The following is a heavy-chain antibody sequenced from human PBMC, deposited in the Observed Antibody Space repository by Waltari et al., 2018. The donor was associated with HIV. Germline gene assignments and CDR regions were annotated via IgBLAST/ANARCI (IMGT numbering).Heavy chain of an antibody. CDR2: RKQDGSEK. CDR1: GFTFSSYW. CDR3: ASLYCSGGSCYDY. D-gene: IGHD2-15*01. Sequence: EVQLVESGGGLVQPGGSLRLSCAASGFTFSSYWMTWVRQAPGKGLEWVANRKQDGSEKYYADSGKGRFTITRDNAKNSLYLQMNSLRAEDTAVYYCASLYCSGGSCYDYWGQGTLVTVSS. J-gene: IGHJ4*02. V-gene: IGHV3-7*01.